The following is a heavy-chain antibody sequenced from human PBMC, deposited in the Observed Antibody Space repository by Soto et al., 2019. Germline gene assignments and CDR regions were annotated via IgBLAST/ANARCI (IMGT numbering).Heavy chain of an antibody. D-gene: IGHD3-22*01. CDR3: AKDLSRLVITDFDY. CDR2: ISGSGGST. J-gene: IGHJ4*02. CDR1: GFTFSSYA. Sequence: GASLRLSCAASGFTFSSYAMSWVRQAPGKGLEWVSAISGSGGSTYYADSVKGRFTISRDNSKNTLYLQMNSLRAEDTAVYYCAKDLSRLVITDFDYWGQGTLVTVSS. V-gene: IGHV3-23*01.